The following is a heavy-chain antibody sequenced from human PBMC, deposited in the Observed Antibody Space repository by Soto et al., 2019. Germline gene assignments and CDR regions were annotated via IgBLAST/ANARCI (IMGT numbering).Heavy chain of an antibody. CDR2: IYYSGST. CDR1: GGSVSSGSYY. Sequence: SETLSLTSTVSGGSVSSGSYYWSWIRQPPGKGLEWIGYIYYSGSTYYNPSLKSRVTISVDTSKNQFSLKLSSVTAADTAVYYCARFVAAGGMDVWGQGTTVTGSS. V-gene: IGHV4-30-4*01. D-gene: IGHD2-21*01. CDR3: ARFVAAGGMDV. J-gene: IGHJ6*02.